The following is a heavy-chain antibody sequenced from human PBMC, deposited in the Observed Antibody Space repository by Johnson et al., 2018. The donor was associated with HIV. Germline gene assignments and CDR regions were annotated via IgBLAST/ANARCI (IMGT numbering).Heavy chain of an antibody. V-gene: IGHV3-30*02. Sequence: QVQLVESGGGVVQPGGSLRLSCAASGFTFSSYGMHWVRQAPGKGLEWVALIRYDGSKKYYADSVKGRFTISRDNSKNTLYLQLNSLRVEDTAIYYCARAQLLADDALNNWGKGTMVTVSS. D-gene: IGHD6-6*01. CDR1: GFTFSSYG. CDR2: IRYDGSKK. CDR3: ARAQLLADDALNN. J-gene: IGHJ3*02.